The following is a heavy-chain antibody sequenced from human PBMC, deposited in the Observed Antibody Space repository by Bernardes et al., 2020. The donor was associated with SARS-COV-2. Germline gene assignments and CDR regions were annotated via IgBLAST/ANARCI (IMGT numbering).Heavy chain of an antibody. Sequence: ALRLSCAASGFTFSSYGMHWVRQAPGKGLEWVAVIWYDGSNKYYADSVKGRFTISRDNSKNTLYLQMNSLRAEDTAVYYCARDDYDYVWGSYELDYWNDDYNWFDPWGQGTLVTVAS. CDR3: ARDDYDYVWGSYELDYWNDDYNWFDP. CDR1: GFTFSSYG. CDR2: IWYDGSNK. V-gene: IGHV3-33*01. J-gene: IGHJ5*02. D-gene: IGHD3-16*01.